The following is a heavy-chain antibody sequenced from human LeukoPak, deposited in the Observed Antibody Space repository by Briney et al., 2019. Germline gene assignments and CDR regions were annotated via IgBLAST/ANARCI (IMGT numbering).Heavy chain of an antibody. J-gene: IGHJ4*02. V-gene: IGHV3-23*01. Sequence: GGSLRLSCAASGFTFSSYAMSWVRQAPGKGLEWVSAISGSGGSTYYADSVKGRFTISRDNSKNTLYLQMNSLRAEDTAVYYCAKGRDMITFGGVIAIPFDYWGQGTLVTVSS. CDR3: AKGRDMITFGGVIAIPFDY. CDR1: GFTFSSYA. D-gene: IGHD3-16*02. CDR2: ISGSGGST.